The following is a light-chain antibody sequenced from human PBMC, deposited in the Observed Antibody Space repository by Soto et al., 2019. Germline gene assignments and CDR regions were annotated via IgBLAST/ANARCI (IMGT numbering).Light chain of an antibody. V-gene: IGKV3-11*01. CDR2: DAS. Sequence: EIVLTQSPCTLSLSPGERATLSCRAGQSVSSYLAWYQQKPGQAPRLLIYDASNRATGIPARFSGSGSGTDFTLTISSLEPEDFAVYYCQQRSNWLQTFGQGAKVDIK. CDR3: QQRSNWLQT. J-gene: IGKJ1*01. CDR1: QSVSSY.